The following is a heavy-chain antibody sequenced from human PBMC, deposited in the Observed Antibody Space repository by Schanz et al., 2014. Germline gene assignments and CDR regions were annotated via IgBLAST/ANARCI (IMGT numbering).Heavy chain of an antibody. CDR1: GFDFNSYS. CDR3: AREQIMAAAGLVDY. CDR2: ISGTTTYT. J-gene: IGHJ4*01. V-gene: IGHV3-48*02. D-gene: IGHD6-13*01. Sequence: QLVGSGGGLIQPGGSLRLSCTASGFDFNSYSMSWIRQAPGKGLEWVSYISGTTTYTNYADSVKGRFTISRDNAKNSLYLQMNSLRDEDTAVYYCAREQIMAAAGLVDYWGHGTLVTVSS.